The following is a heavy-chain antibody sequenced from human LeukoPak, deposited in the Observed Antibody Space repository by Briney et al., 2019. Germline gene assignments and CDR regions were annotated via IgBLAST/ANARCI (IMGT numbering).Heavy chain of an antibody. CDR2: IYYSGST. CDR1: GGSISSSSYY. CDR3: ARQDPYFDY. J-gene: IGHJ4*02. Sequence: SEILSLTCTVSGGSISSSSYYWGWIRQPPGKGLEWIGSIYYSGSTYYNPSLKSRVTISVDTSKNQFSLKLSSVTAADTAVYYCARQDPYFDYWGQGTLVTVSS. V-gene: IGHV4-39*01.